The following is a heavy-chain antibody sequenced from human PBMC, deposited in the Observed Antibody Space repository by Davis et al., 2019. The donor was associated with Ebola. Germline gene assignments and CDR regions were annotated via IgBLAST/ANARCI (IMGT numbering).Heavy chain of an antibody. CDR2: IYSGGST. J-gene: IGHJ4*02. CDR1: GFTVSSNY. CDR3: ASAYYYDSSGYLLGG. D-gene: IGHD3-22*01. V-gene: IGHV3-66*01. Sequence: GESLKISCAASGFTVSSNYMSWVRQAPGKGLAWVSVIYSGGSTYYADSVKGRFTISRDNSKNTLYLQMNSLRAEDTAVYYCASAYYYDSSGYLLGGWGQGTLVTVSS.